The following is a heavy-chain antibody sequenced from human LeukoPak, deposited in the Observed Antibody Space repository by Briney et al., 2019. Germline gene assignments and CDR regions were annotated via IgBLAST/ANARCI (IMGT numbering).Heavy chain of an antibody. CDR2: INPNSGGT. V-gene: IGHV1-2*04. D-gene: IGHD2-15*01. J-gene: IGHJ3*02. CDR1: GYTFTGYY. Sequence: ASVKVSCKASGYTFTGYYMHWVRQAPGQGLEWMGWINPNSGGTNYAQKFQGWVTMTRDTSTSTVYMELSSLRSEDTAVYYCAREKAPYCSGGSCSFDAFDIWGQGTMVTVSS. CDR3: AREKAPYCSGGSCSFDAFDI.